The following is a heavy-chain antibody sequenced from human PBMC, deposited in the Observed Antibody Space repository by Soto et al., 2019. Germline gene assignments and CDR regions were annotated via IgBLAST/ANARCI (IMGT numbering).Heavy chain of an antibody. CDR1: VGSVSNRNYD. CDR3: VSQRTSVLTKAYFDY. V-gene: IGHV4-39*01. Sequence: SETLAITCTVSVGSVSNRNYDWGWIRQSPGKGLEWIGSVYYRGRSYSKSSVKSRVTISVDTSKNQFSLNLNSVTASDTAVYYCVSQRTSVLTKAYFDYWGPGAMVTVSS. J-gene: IGHJ4*02. D-gene: IGHD2-8*01. CDR2: VYYRGRS.